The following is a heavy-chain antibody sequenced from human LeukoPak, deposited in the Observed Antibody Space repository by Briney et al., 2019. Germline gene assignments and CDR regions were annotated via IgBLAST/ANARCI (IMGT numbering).Heavy chain of an antibody. J-gene: IGHJ4*02. Sequence: GGPLRLSCAASGFTFSNAWMNWVRQAPGKGLEWVGRIKSKTDGGTTDYAAPVKGRFTISRDDSKNTLYLQMNSLKTEDTAVYYCTTEPSGYYRVYYWGQGTLVTVSS. D-gene: IGHD3-22*01. CDR2: IKSKTDGGTT. CDR1: GFTFSNAW. CDR3: TTEPSGYYRVYY. V-gene: IGHV3-15*01.